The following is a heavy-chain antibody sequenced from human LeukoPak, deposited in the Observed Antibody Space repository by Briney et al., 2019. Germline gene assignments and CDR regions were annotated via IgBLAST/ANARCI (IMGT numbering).Heavy chain of an antibody. J-gene: IGHJ4*02. CDR1: GFTFSSYE. CDR2: ISSSGSTI. D-gene: IGHD1-20*01. V-gene: IGHV3-48*03. CDR3: ARIGSDNWNDRGSDY. Sequence: GGSLRLSCAASGFTFSSYEMNWVRQAPGEGLEWVSYISSSGSTIYYADSVKGRFTISRDNAKNSLYLQMNSLRAEDTAVYYCARIGSDNWNDRGSDYWGQGTLVTVS.